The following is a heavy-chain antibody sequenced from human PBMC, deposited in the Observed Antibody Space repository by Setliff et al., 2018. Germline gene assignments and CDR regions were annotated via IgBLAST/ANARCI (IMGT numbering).Heavy chain of an antibody. CDR3: ARVDYSPINYYYYYMDV. D-gene: IGHD4-4*01. CDR2: IYTSGST. Sequence: SETLSLTCIVSGGSIGSGDFHWYWSWIRQPAGKGLEWIGHIYTSGSTNYNPSLKSRVTISVDTSKNQFSLKLSSVTAADTAVYYCARVDYSPINYYYYYMDVWGKGTMVTVSS. J-gene: IGHJ6*03. CDR1: GGSIGSGDFHWY. V-gene: IGHV4-61*09.